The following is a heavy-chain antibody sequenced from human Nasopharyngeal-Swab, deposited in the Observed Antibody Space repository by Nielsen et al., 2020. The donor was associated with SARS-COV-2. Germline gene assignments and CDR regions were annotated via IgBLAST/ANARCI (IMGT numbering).Heavy chain of an antibody. J-gene: IGHJ4*02. V-gene: IGHV3-30*14. Sequence: GESLKISCAASGFTFSSYAMNWVRQAPGKGLEWVAVIAYDGSNKYYADSVKGRFTISRDNSKNTLYLQMNSLRAEDTAVYYCAREGTTYYYDSSGYYSEYYFDYWGQGTLVTVSS. CDR1: GFTFSSYA. CDR3: AREGTTYYYDSSGYYSEYYFDY. CDR2: IAYDGSNK. D-gene: IGHD3-22*01.